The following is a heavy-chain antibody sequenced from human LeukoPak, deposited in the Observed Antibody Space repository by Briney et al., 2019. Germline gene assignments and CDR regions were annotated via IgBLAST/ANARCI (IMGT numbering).Heavy chain of an antibody. D-gene: IGHD1-26*01. V-gene: IGHV3-74*01. CDR3: VTDRYSDSAFGD. J-gene: IGHJ4*02. CDR1: GITVSTFW. CDR2: INTDGSVT. Sequence: SGGSLRLSRAASGITVSTFWMHWVRQAPGEGLVWVSRINTDGSVTNYADSVEGRFTISRDNAKNMLYLQMNDLRAEDTAVYYCVTDRYSDSAFGDWGQGTLVTVSS.